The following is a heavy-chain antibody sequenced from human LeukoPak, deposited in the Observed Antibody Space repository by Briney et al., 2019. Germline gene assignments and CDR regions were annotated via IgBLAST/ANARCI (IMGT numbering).Heavy chain of an antibody. Sequence: GGSLRLSCAASGFNVNSYYMSWVRQAPGRGLEWVSALISDDNTHYADSVNGRFTISRDNSKNTLYLQLNSLRAGDTAVYYCTPVLYTPAIVDYWGQGTLVTVSS. CDR1: GFNVNSYY. CDR2: LISDDNT. J-gene: IGHJ4*02. V-gene: IGHV3-53*03. D-gene: IGHD2-2*02. CDR3: TPVLYTPAIVDY.